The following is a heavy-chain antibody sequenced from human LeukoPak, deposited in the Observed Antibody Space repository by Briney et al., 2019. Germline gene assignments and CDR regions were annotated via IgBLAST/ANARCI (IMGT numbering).Heavy chain of an antibody. J-gene: IGHJ4*02. CDR2: ISGSGGST. CDR3: AKFVVAATRSDY. D-gene: IGHD2-15*01. Sequence: GGSLRLSCAASGFTFSSYGMSWVRQAPGKGLEWVSAISGSGGSTYYADSVKGRFTISRDNSKNTLYLQMNSLRAEDTAVYYCAKFVVAATRSDYWGQGTLVTVSS. V-gene: IGHV3-23*01. CDR1: GFTFSSYG.